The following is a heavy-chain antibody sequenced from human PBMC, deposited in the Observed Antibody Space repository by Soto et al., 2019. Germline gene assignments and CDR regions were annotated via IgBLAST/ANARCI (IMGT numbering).Heavy chain of an antibody. J-gene: IGHJ3*02. V-gene: IGHV4-4*02. CDR1: GGSISSSNW. Sequence: QVQLQESGPGLLKPSGTLSLTCAVSGGSISSSNWWSWVRQPPGKGLEWIGEIYHSGSTNYNPSLKRRVNISVDKSKNQFSLKLSSVTAADTAVYYCARDRPGRGYGDAFDIWGQGTMVTVSS. CDR2: IYHSGST. CDR3: ARDRPGRGYGDAFDI. D-gene: IGHD5-18*01.